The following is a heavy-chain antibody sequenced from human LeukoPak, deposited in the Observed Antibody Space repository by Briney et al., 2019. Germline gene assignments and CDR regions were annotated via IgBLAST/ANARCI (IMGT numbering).Heavy chain of an antibody. V-gene: IGHV1-46*01. J-gene: IGHJ6*03. CDR2: INPSGGST. CDR3: ARANYYYYYMDV. Sequence: ASVKVSCKASGYTFTSYYMHWVRQAPGQGLEWMGIINPSGGSTTYAQTFQGRVTMTRDMSTSTVYMEVSSLRSEDTAVYYCARANYYYYYMDVWGKGTTVTVSS. CDR1: GYTFTSYY.